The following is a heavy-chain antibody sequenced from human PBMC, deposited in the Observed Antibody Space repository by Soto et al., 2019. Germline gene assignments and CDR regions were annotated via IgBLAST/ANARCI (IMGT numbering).Heavy chain of an antibody. CDR1: GGTFSSYA. CDR3: ATCVNSKYSNYECYFDY. J-gene: IGHJ4*02. CDR2: IIPIFGTA. Sequence: QVQLVQSGAEVKKPGSSVKVSCKASGGTFSSYAISWVRQAPGQGLEWMGGIIPIFGTANYAQKFQGRVTITADESTSTAYMELSSLRSEDTAVYYCATCVNSKYSNYECYFDYWGQGTLVTVSS. D-gene: IGHD4-4*01. V-gene: IGHV1-69*01.